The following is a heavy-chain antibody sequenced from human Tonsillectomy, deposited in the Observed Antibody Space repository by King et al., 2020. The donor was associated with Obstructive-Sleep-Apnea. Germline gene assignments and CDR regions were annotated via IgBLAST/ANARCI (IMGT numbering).Heavy chain of an antibody. D-gene: IGHD5-12*01. CDR1: GYTFTSYG. Sequence: VQLVESGAEVKKPGASVKVSCKASGYTFTSYGISWVRQAPGQGLEWMGWISAYNGNTNYAQKLQGRVTMTTETSTSTAYMELRSLRSDDTAVYYCARDRLRLRGSVDAFDIWGQGTMVTVSS. CDR2: ISAYNGNT. CDR3: ARDRLRLRGSVDAFDI. V-gene: IGHV1-18*04. J-gene: IGHJ3*02.